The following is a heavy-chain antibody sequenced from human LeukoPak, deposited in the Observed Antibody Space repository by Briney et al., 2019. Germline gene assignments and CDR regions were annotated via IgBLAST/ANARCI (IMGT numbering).Heavy chain of an antibody. V-gene: IGHV4-59*08. CDR1: GGSISSYY. Sequence: PSETLSLTCTVSGGSISSYYWSWIRQPPGKGLEWIGYIYYSGSTNYNPSLKSRVTISVDTSKNQFSLKLRSVTAADTAVYYCARHQRDYYYYMDVWGKGTTVTISS. CDR3: ARHQRDYYYYMDV. J-gene: IGHJ6*03. CDR2: IYYSGST.